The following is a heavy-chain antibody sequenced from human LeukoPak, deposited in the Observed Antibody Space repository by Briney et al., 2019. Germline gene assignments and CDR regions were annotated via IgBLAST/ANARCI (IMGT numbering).Heavy chain of an antibody. J-gene: IGHJ4*02. V-gene: IGHV4-59*01. Sequence: PSETLSLTCTVSGGSISSYYRSWIRQPPGKGLEWIGYIYYSGSTNYNPSLKSRVTISVDTSKNQFSLKLSSVTAADTAVYYCARGNEGLVDYWGQGTLVTVSS. CDR3: ARGNEGLVDY. CDR2: IYYSGST. CDR1: GGSISSYY. D-gene: IGHD1-1*01.